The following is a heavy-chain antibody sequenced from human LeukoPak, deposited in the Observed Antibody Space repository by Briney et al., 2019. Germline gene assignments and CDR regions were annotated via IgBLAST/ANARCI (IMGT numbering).Heavy chain of an antibody. J-gene: IGHJ5*02. CDR1: GFTFSPYS. Sequence: GGTLRLSCVASGFTFSPYSMNWVRQAPGKGLEWVSSSSSSSGYVYYADSVKGRFTIPRDNAKNSLYLQMSSLRAEDTAVYYCARDGGYCSGGSCNNWFDPWGQGTLVTVSS. V-gene: IGHV3-21*01. CDR2: SSSSSGYV. D-gene: IGHD2-15*01. CDR3: ARDGGYCSGGSCNNWFDP.